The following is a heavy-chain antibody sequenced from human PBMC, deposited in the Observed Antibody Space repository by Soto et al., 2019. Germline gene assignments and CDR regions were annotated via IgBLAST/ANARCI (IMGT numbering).Heavy chain of an antibody. V-gene: IGHV4-39*01. CDR2: IYYSGST. D-gene: IGHD7-27*01. Sequence: SETLSLTCTVSGGSISSSSYYWGWIRQPPGKGLEWIGSIYYSGSTYYNPSLKSRVTISVDTSKNQFSLKLSSVTAADTAVYYCARHEKLWDFDYWGQGTLVTVSS. J-gene: IGHJ4*02. CDR3: ARHEKLWDFDY. CDR1: GGSISSSSYY.